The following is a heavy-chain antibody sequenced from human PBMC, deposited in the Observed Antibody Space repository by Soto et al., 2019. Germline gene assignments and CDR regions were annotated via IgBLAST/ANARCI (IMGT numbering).Heavy chain of an antibody. J-gene: IGHJ3*02. CDR1: GFTFSSYA. CDR3: AKVGQSTTATTRQDDAFDI. D-gene: IGHD1-1*01. CDR2: ISGSGGST. V-gene: IGHV3-23*01. Sequence: GGSLRLSCAASGFTFSSYAMSWVRQAPGKGLEWVSAISGSGGSTYYADSAKGRFTISRENSKNTLYLQMNSLRAEDTAVYYCAKVGQSTTATTRQDDAFDIWGQGTMVTVSS.